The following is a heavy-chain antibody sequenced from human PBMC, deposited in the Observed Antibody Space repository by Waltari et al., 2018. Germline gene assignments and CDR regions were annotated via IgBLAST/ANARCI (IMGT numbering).Heavy chain of an antibody. CDR2: INHSGST. Sequence: QVQLQQWGAGLLKPSETLSLPCAVHGGSFSGYYWIWIRQPTGKGLEWIGEINHSGSTNYNPSLKSRVTISVDTSKNQFSLKLSSVTAADTAVYYCARVRYSSSSEVRVGMDVWGQGTTVTVSS. CDR3: ARVRYSSSSEVRVGMDV. D-gene: IGHD6-6*01. J-gene: IGHJ6*02. V-gene: IGHV4-34*01. CDR1: GGSFSGYY.